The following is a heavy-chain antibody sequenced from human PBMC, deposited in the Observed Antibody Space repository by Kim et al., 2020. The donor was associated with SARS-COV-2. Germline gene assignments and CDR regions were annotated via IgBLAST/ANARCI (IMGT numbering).Heavy chain of an antibody. CDR3: AREGYCSGGSCYSGRFDP. D-gene: IGHD2-15*01. Sequence: KGRFTISRDNAKNSLYLQMNSLRAEDTAVYYCAREGYCSGGSCYSGRFDPWGQGTLVTVSS. V-gene: IGHV3-11*06. J-gene: IGHJ5*02.